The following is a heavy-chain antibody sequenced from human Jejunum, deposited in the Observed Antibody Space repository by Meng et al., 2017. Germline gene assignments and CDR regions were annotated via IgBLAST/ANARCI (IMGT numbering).Heavy chain of an antibody. V-gene: IGHV4-4*02. D-gene: IGHD2-21*01. CDR3: ARGAIGTRPFDY. Sequence: HVQRETSVPASLEPSGPLSLTCAVSCDPISTNWWNCGRQPPGKGLEWIGEIYHSGAFNYNPSRRRRVTISVDKSKNQVSLKLGSLTAADTAVYYCARGAIGTRPFDYWGQGTLVTVSS. CDR1: CDPISTNW. CDR2: IYHSGAF. J-gene: IGHJ4*02.